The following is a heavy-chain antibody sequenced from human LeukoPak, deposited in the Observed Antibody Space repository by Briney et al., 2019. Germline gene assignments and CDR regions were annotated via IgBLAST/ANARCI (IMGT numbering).Heavy chain of an antibody. Sequence: GGSLRLSCAASRFTFSNYGVNWVRQAPGKGLEWVSVFYSGGDTHYADSVKGRFTISRDNSKNTLYLQMNSLRAEDTAVYYCARDSTGYWYFDLWGRGTLVSVSS. CDR3: ARDSTGYWYFDL. CDR1: RFTFSNYG. V-gene: IGHV3-53*01. J-gene: IGHJ2*01. CDR2: FYSGGDT. D-gene: IGHD3-3*02.